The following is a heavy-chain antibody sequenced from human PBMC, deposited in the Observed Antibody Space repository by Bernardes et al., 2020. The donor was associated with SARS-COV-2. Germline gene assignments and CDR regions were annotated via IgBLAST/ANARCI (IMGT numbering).Heavy chain of an antibody. V-gene: IGHV5-10-1*01. CDR2: VDPSDSDT. D-gene: IGHD4-17*01. CDR1: GYSFSSQW. J-gene: IGHJ3*02. CDR3: ARESTALDAFDI. Sequence: ESLKISCKGSGYSFSSQWITWVRQMPGKGLEWMGRVDPSDSDTNYSPSFHGHVTLSADKSINTAFLQWSSLRASDTAIYYCARESTALDAFDIWGQGTMVNVSS.